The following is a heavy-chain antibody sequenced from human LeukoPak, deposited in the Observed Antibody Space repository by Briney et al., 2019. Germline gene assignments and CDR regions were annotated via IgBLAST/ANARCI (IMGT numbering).Heavy chain of an antibody. CDR2: ISYSGST. V-gene: IGHV4-39*01. D-gene: IGHD3-16*02. Sequence: SETLSLTCTVSGGSISNSNYCWGWIRQPPGKGLEWIGSISYSGSTYYNPSLKSRVSISVDTSKNRFSLKVTSVTAADTAVFYCARHYVDIRTVGASYYYYGLDVWGQGTTVTVSS. J-gene: IGHJ6*02. CDR1: GGSISNSNYC. CDR3: ARHYVDIRTVGASYYYYGLDV.